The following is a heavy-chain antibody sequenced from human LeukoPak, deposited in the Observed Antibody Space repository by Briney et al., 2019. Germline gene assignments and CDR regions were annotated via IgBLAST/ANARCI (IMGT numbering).Heavy chain of an antibody. CDR2: INSDGSST. J-gene: IGHJ3*02. Sequence: GGSLRLSCAASGFTFSSYWMHWVRQAPGKGLVWVSRINSDGSSTKYADSVKGRFTISRDNAKDTLNLQMNSLRDEDTAVYYCVRDCSGTSCISTAFDIWGQGTMVTVSS. D-gene: IGHD2-2*01. CDR1: GFTFSSYW. V-gene: IGHV3-74*01. CDR3: VRDCSGTSCISTAFDI.